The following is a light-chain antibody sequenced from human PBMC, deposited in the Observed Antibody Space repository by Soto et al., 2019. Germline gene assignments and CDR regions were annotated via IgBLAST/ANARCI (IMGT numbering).Light chain of an antibody. J-gene: IGLJ1*01. CDR1: SSDVGGYNY. V-gene: IGLV2-11*01. CDR2: DVS. CDR3: YSYAGSYIFYV. Sequence: QSVLTQPRSVSGSPGQSVTISCTGTSSDVGGYNYVSWYQQYPGKAPKLMIYDVSKRPSGVPDRFSGSKSGNTASLTISGLQAEDEADYYCYSYAGSYIFYVFGTGTKVTVL.